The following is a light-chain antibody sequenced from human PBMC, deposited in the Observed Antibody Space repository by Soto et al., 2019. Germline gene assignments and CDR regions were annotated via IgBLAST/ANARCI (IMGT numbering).Light chain of an antibody. V-gene: IGKV3-15*01. CDR2: GAS. CDR1: QSVSSY. CDR3: QQYNNWPIT. J-gene: IGKJ5*01. Sequence: EVVLTQSLATLSLSTGERATLSCRASQSVSSYLAWYQHNPGQPPRLLIYGASTRATGIPDRFSGGGSGTEFTLTISSLQSEDFAVYYCQQYNNWPITFGQGTRLEIK.